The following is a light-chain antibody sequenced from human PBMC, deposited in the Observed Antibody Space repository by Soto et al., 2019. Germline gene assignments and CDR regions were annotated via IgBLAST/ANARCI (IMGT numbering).Light chain of an antibody. Sequence: DIVLTQSPVGLSLYPGERAALSCRASQSVSGDLVWYHQKPGQAPRLLIYDASTRAAGIPARFSGSGSGTDFTLTISRLEPEDSAVYYCQQYGSSPTWTFGQGTKVDIK. CDR3: QQYGSSPTWT. CDR1: QSVSGD. CDR2: DAS. J-gene: IGKJ1*01. V-gene: IGKV3-20*01.